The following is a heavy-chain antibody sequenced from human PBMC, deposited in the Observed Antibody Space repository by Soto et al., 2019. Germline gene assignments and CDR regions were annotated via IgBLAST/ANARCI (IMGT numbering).Heavy chain of an antibody. CDR3: AIDPNYYESSWEAFDI. CDR1: GYTFTSYG. V-gene: IGHV1-18*01. CDR2: ISAYNGNT. Sequence: QVQLVQSGAEVKKPGASVKVSCKASGYTFTSYGISWVRQAPGQGLEWMGWISAYNGNTNYAQKLQGRVTMTTDTSTSTAYMELRSLRSDDTAVYYCAIDPNYYESSWEAFDIWGQGTMVTVSS. D-gene: IGHD3-22*01. J-gene: IGHJ3*02.